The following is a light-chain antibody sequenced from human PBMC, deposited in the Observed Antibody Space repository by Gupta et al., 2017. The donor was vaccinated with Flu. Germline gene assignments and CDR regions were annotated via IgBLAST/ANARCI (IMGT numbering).Light chain of an antibody. CDR2: DND. V-gene: IGLV1-51*01. CDR3: ATGDDSLSAVV. CDR1: SSNIGINH. J-gene: IGLJ2*01. Sequence: QFVLTQPPSVSAAPGQKVVISCSGSSSNIGINHVSWYQVFPATAPKLLIYDNDKRPSGIPDRFSGSKSGTSATLDITGLQTGDEADYYCATGDDSLSAVVFGGGTKVAV.